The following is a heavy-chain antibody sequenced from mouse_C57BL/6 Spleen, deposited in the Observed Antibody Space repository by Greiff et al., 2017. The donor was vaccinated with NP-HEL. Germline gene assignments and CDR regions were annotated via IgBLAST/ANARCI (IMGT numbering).Heavy chain of an antibody. J-gene: IGHJ2*01. D-gene: IGHD1-1*01. CDR3: AREAVTTVVANCDY. Sequence: QVQLQQPGTELVKPGASVKLSCKASGYTFTSYWLHWVKQRPGQGLEWIGNINPSNGGTNYNEKFKSKATLTVDKSSSTAYMQLSSLTSEDSAVYYCAREAVTTVVANCDYWGQGTTLTVSS. CDR1: GYTFTSYW. V-gene: IGHV1-53*01. CDR2: INPSNGGT.